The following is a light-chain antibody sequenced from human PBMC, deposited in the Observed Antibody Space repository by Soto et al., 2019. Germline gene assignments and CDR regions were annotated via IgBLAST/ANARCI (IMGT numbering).Light chain of an antibody. CDR3: QQSYSTPLT. CDR2: AAS. J-gene: IGKJ4*01. V-gene: IGKV1-39*01. CDR1: QSISNY. Sequence: DIKMTQSPSSLSASVGDRVTITCRASQSISNYLNWYQQKPGKAPKLLIYAASSLQSGVQSRFSGSGSGTDFTLTISSLQPEDFAAYYCQQSYSTPLTFGGGSKVEFK.